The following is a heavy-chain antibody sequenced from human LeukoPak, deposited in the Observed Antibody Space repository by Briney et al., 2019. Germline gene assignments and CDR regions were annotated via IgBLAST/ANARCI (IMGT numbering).Heavy chain of an antibody. CDR1: GGSISSHY. CDR2: IYYSGST. V-gene: IGHV4-59*11. J-gene: IGHJ6*03. CDR3: AREVYSPMDV. D-gene: IGHD2-21*01. Sequence: PSETLSLTCTVSGGSISSHYWSWIRQPPGKGLEWIGYIYYSGSTNYNPSLKSRVTISVDTSKNQFSLKLSSVTAADTAVYYCAREVYSPMDVWGKGTTVTVSS.